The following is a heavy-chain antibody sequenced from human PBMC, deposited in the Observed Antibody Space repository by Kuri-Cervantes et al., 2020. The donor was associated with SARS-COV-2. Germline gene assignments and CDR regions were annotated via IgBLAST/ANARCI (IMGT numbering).Heavy chain of an antibody. V-gene: IGHV4-34*01. CDR1: GGSFSGYY. Sequence: GSLRLSCAVYGGSFSGYYWSWIRQPPGKGLEWIGEINHSGSTNYNPSLKSRVTISVDTSKNQFSLKLSSVTAADTAVYYCARAAGGKLQEYRNYYYYGMDVWGQGTTVTVSS. CDR2: INHSGST. D-gene: IGHD1-26*01. CDR3: ARAAGGKLQEYRNYYYYGMDV. J-gene: IGHJ6*02.